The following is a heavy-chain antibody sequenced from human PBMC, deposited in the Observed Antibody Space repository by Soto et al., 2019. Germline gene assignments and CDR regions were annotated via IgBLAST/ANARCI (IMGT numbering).Heavy chain of an antibody. D-gene: IGHD1-1*01. V-gene: IGHV3-23*01. J-gene: IGHJ4*02. Sequence: EVPLLESGGGLVQPGGSLRLSCAASGFTFSSYAMSWVRQAPGKGLEWVSGIDDSGYGTYYVDSVTGRFTISRDNSKNTLDRQVNSLRVEDTAVYYCAKETLERHVGFDYWGQGALVTVSS. CDR3: AKETLERHVGFDY. CDR2: IDDSGYGT. CDR1: GFTFSSYA.